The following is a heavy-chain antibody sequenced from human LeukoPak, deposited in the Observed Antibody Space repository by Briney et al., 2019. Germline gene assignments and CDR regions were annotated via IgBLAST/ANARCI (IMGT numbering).Heavy chain of an antibody. D-gene: IGHD1-14*01. CDR1: GFTISSYD. Sequence: PGGSLRLSCAASGFTISSYDMHWVRLATGKGLEWVSAIGTAGDTYYPGSVKGRFTISRENAKNSLYLQMNSLRAGDTAVYYCARGVSPPDGPYYYYGMDVWGQGPRSPSP. J-gene: IGHJ6*02. V-gene: IGHV3-13*01. CDR2: IGTAGDT. CDR3: ARGVSPPDGPYYYYGMDV.